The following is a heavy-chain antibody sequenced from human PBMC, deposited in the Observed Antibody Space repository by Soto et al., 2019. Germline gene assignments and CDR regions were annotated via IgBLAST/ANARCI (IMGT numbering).Heavy chain of an antibody. CDR3: ARDRWGSSSWCPSPFNWFDP. CDR2: IIPILGIA. D-gene: IGHD6-13*01. CDR1: GGTFSSYT. J-gene: IGHJ5*02. Sequence: QVQLVQSGAEVKKPGSSVKVSCKASGGTFSSYTISWVRQAPGQGLEWMGRIIPILGIANYAQKFQGRVTITADKSTSTAYMELSSLRSEDTAVYYCARDRWGSSSWCPSPFNWFDPWGQGTLVTVSS. V-gene: IGHV1-69*08.